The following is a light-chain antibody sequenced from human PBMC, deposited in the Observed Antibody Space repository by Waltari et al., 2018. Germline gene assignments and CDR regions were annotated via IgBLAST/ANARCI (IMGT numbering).Light chain of an antibody. J-gene: IGKJ1*01. Sequence: ETVMTQSPATLSVSPGESATLSCRASQSVSSNLAWYQQKPGQAPRLLIYGASTRATGIPARFSGSGSGTEFTLTISSLQSEDFAVYYCQQYNNWWTFGQGTKVEIK. V-gene: IGKV3-15*01. CDR2: GAS. CDR1: QSVSSN. CDR3: QQYNNWWT.